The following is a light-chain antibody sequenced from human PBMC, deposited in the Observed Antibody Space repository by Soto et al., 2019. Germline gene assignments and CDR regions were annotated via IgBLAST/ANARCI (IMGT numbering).Light chain of an antibody. CDR1: QGIRNA. Sequence: DIQMTQSPSSLSASVVDKVTITCRASQGIRNALAWYQQKPGKAPKRLIYGASTLQSGVPSRFSGSGSATEFTLTITSLQPEDFATYYCVQHDADPLTFGGGTKVHIK. CDR3: VQHDADPLT. J-gene: IGKJ4*01. CDR2: GAS. V-gene: IGKV1-17*01.